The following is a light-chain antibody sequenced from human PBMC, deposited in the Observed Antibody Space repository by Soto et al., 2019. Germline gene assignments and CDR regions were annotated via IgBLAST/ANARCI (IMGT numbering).Light chain of an antibody. V-gene: IGKV1-5*01. CDR1: QSIGRW. CDR3: QQYNTYSPERT. CDR2: DAS. J-gene: IGKJ1*01. Sequence: DIQMTQSPSTLSAFVGDRVTITCRASQSIGRWLAWYQQKPGKAPKLLIYDASSLESGVPSRFSGSGSGTEFTLTISSLQPDDFATYYCQQYNTYSPERTFXQGTKVDIK.